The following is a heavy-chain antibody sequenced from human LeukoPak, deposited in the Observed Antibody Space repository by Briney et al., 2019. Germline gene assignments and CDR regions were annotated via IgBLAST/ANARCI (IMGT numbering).Heavy chain of an antibody. J-gene: IGHJ4*02. Sequence: GGSLTLSCAASGFTFSSYWLSWVRQAPGKGLEWVASIDQDGSQKYYVDSVRGRFTISRDNAKNSVYLQTNSLRVEDTAVYYCARNSGSNPFDYWGQGTLVTVSS. CDR3: ARNSGSNPFDY. D-gene: IGHD1-26*01. CDR1: GFTFSSYW. CDR2: IDQDGSQK. V-gene: IGHV3-7*01.